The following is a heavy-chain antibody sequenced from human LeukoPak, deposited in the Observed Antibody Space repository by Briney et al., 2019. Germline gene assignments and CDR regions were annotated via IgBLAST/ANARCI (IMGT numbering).Heavy chain of an antibody. J-gene: IGHJ4*01. V-gene: IGHV3-48*01. CDR1: GFTFSMYT. CDR2: ISSSGTAM. D-gene: IGHD6-6*01. Sequence: GGSLRLSCAASGFTFSMYTIYWVRQAPGRGLECVSYISSSGTAMDYADSVKGRFTLSRDNAKNALYLQMNNLRAEDTAVYYCARLTYSTSRTPFDYWGQGTLVTVSS. CDR3: ARLTYSTSRTPFDY.